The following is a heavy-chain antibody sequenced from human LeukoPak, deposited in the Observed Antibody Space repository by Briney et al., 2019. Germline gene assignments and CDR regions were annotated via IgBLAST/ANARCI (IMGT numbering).Heavy chain of an antibody. CDR3: ARDLAKVLY. CDR2: IYSGGST. V-gene: IGHV3-66*02. D-gene: IGHD4/OR15-4a*01. Sequence: GGSLRLSCAASGFTVSSNYMSWVRQAPGKGLEWVSVIYSGGSTYYADSVKGRFTISRDNSKNTLYLQMNGLRADDTPVYYCARDLAKVLYWGQGTLATVSS. J-gene: IGHJ4*02. CDR1: GFTVSSNY.